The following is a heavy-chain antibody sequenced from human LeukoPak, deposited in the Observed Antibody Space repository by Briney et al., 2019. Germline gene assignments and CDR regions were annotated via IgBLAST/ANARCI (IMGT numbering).Heavy chain of an antibody. CDR3: ARVGNIPEVWDFDY. CDR2: ISSSSSYI. D-gene: IGHD1-14*01. V-gene: IGHV3-21*01. CDR1: GFTFSSYS. J-gene: IGHJ4*02. Sequence: GGSLRLSCAASGFTFSSYSMTWVRQAPGKGLEWVSSISSSSSYIYYADSVKGRFTISRDNAKNSLHLQMNSLRAEDTAVYYCARVGNIPEVWDFDYWGQGTLVTVSS.